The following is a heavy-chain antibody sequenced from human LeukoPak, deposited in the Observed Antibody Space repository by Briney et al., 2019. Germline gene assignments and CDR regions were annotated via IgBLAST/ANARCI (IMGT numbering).Heavy chain of an antibody. CDR1: GFTFGSCG. CDR3: AKAITGNFDY. J-gene: IGHJ4*02. CDR2: ISGSGGST. D-gene: IGHD1-20*01. V-gene: IGHV3-23*01. Sequence: GGSLRLSCAASGFTFGSCGMHWVRQAPGKGLEWVSAISGSGGSTYYADSVKGRFTISRDNSKNTLYLQMNSLRAEDTAVYYCAKAITGNFDYWGQGTLVTVSS.